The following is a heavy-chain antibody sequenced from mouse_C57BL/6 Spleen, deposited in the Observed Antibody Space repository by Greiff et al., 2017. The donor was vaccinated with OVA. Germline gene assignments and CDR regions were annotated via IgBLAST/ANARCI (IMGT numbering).Heavy chain of an antibody. CDR3: ARNYGSSYEAMDY. J-gene: IGHJ4*01. CDR2: INPSSGYT. CDR1: GYTFTSYW. D-gene: IGHD1-1*01. V-gene: IGHV1-7*01. Sequence: VQLQQSGAELAKPGASVKLSCKASGYTFTSYWMHWVKQRPGQGLEWIGYINPSSGYTKYNQKFKDKATLTADKSSSTAYMQLSSLTYEDSSVYYSARNYGSSYEAMDYWGQGTSVTVSS.